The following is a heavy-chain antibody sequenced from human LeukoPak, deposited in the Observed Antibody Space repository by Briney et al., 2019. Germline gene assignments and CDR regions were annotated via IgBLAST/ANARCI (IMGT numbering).Heavy chain of an antibody. CDR1: GFTFSSYG. J-gene: IGHJ4*02. D-gene: IGHD1-26*01. Sequence: PGGSLRLPCAASGFTFSSYGMHWVRQAPGKGLEWVAFIRYDGSSKYYADSVKGRFTISRDNSKNTLYLQMNSLRAEDTAVYYCAKDRGSAFDYWGQGTLVTVSS. V-gene: IGHV3-30*02. CDR3: AKDRGSAFDY. CDR2: IRYDGSSK.